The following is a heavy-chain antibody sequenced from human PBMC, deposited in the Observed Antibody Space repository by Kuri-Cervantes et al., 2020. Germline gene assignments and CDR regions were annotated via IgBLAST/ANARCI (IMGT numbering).Heavy chain of an antibody. CDR1: GFTFSSYA. D-gene: IGHD1-26*01. CDR3: AKAFVGAVGWFAY. V-gene: IGHV3-23*01. Sequence: GGSLRLSCAASGFTFSSYAMSWVRQAPGKGLEWVSAISGSGGSTYYADSLKGRFTISRDNSKNTLYLQMNSLRAKDTAVYYCAKAFVGAVGWFAYWGQGTLVTVSS. CDR2: ISGSGGST. J-gene: IGHJ4*02.